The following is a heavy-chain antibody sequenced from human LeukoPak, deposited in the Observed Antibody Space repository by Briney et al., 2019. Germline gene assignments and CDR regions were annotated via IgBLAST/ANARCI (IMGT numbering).Heavy chain of an antibody. D-gene: IGHD6-19*01. CDR1: GYTFTGYY. CDR3: ARDIAVADSGDY. J-gene: IGHJ4*02. Sequence: ASVKVSCKASGYTFTGYYMHWVRQAPGQGLEWMGWINPNSGGTNYAQKFQGRVTMTRDTSISTAYMELGRLRSDDTAVYYCARDIAVADSGDYWGQGTLVTVSS. V-gene: IGHV1-2*02. CDR2: INPNSGGT.